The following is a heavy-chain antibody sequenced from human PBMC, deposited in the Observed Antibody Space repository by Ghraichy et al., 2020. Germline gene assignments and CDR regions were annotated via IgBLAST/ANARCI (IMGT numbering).Heavy chain of an antibody. CDR2: INPNSGGT. D-gene: IGHD6-19*01. J-gene: IGHJ1*01. Sequence: ASVKVACKASGYTFSGYYMHWVRQAPGQGLEWMGRINPNSGGTNYAQKFQGRVTMTRDTPINTVYMELITLRSDDTAVYYCARGWVAAGSGYLQHWGQGTLVSGSS. CDR1: GYTFSGYY. V-gene: IGHV1-2*02. CDR3: ARGWVAAGSGYLQH.